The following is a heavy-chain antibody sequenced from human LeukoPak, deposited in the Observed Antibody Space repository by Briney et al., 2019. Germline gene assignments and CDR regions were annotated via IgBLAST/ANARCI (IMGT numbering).Heavy chain of an antibody. V-gene: IGHV4-39*01. Sequence: SETLSLTCTVSGDSFSSSYSYWGWIRQPPGTGLEWIGSIYYSGITYYNPSIKSRLTISVDTSKNQFSVNLNSVTAADTAVYYCARHRGSGSYYDPHDYWGQGTPVTVSS. CDR2: IYYSGIT. CDR3: ARHRGSGSYYDPHDY. D-gene: IGHD1-26*01. J-gene: IGHJ4*02. CDR1: GDSFSSSYSY.